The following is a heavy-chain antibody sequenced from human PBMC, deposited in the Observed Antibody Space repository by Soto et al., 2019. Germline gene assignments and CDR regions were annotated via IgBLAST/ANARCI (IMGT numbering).Heavy chain of an antibody. Sequence: QPGGSLRLSCAASGFTFSSYWMHWVRQAPGKGLVWVSRINSDGSSTSYADSVKGRFTISRDNAKNTLYLQMNSLRAEDTAVYYCARDWYSSSWDYYYGMDVWGQGTTVTVSS. CDR1: GFTFSSYW. CDR2: INSDGSST. J-gene: IGHJ6*02. D-gene: IGHD6-13*01. V-gene: IGHV3-74*01. CDR3: ARDWYSSSWDYYYGMDV.